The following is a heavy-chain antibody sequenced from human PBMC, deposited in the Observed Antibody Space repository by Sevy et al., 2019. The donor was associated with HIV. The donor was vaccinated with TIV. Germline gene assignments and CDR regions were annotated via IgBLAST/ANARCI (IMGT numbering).Heavy chain of an antibody. J-gene: IGHJ4*02. CDR2: IYPDDSHT. CDR3: ARGSYVGSGHYYGFDY. CDR1: GYSFPDHW. D-gene: IGHD3-22*01. Sequence: GESLKISCKGSGYSFPDHWLGWVRQMPGKGLEWMGIIYPDDSHTRYSPSFQGQVTISADKAISTAYLQWSSLKPSETAMYYGARGSYVGSGHYYGFDYWGQGTLVTVSS. V-gene: IGHV5-51*01.